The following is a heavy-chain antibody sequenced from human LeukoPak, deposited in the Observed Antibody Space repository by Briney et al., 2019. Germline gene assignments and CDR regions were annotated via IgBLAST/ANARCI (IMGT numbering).Heavy chain of an antibody. V-gene: IGHV4-4*07. CDR1: DXSMISYH. J-gene: IGHJ4*02. Sequence: SETLSLTCSVSDXSMISYHWSWIRQPAGKGLEWIGRIYTTGSTDYNPSLMSRVTMSVDTSKNQFSLKLRSVTAADTAVYYCARVYSSSWYGDRGYWGQGTLVTVSS. CDR2: IYTTGST. CDR3: ARVYSSSWYGDRGY. D-gene: IGHD6-13*01.